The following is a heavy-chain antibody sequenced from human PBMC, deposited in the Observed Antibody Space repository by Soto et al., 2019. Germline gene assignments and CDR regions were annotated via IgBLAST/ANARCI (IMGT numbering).Heavy chain of an antibody. D-gene: IGHD3-10*01. J-gene: IGHJ6*02. V-gene: IGHV4-31*03. Sequence: SETLSLTCTVSGGSISSGGYYWSWIRQHPGKGLEWIGYIYYSGSTYYNPSLKSRVTISVDTSKNQFSLKLSSVTAADTAVYYCARGSNYYGSGSYRPGPYYYYGMDVWGQGTTVTVSS. CDR1: GGSISSGGYY. CDR2: IYYSGST. CDR3: ARGSNYYGSGSYRPGPYYYYGMDV.